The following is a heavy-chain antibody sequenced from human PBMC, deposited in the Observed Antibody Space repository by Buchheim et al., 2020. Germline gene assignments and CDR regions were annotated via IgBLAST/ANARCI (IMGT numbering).Heavy chain of an antibody. CDR3: ARDKVIAVAGTFYFDY. D-gene: IGHD6-19*01. Sequence: VQLLESGGGLVQPGGSLRLSCAASGFTFSSYAMSWVRQAPGKGLEWVAVIWYDGSNKYYADSVKGRFTISRDNSKNTLYLQMNSLRAEDTAVYYCARDKVIAVAGTFYFDYWGQGTL. V-gene: IGHV3-33*08. CDR2: IWYDGSNK. J-gene: IGHJ4*02. CDR1: GFTFSSYA.